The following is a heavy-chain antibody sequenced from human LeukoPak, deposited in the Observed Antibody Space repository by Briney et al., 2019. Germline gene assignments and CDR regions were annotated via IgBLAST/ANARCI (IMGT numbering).Heavy chain of an antibody. J-gene: IGHJ6*03. CDR3: ARSDIVVVPAAVAYYYYYMDV. CDR1: GGTFSSYA. V-gene: IGHV1-69*05. CDR2: IIPIFGTA. D-gene: IGHD2-2*01. Sequence: SVKVSCKASGGTFSSYAISWVRQAPGQGLEWMGGIIPIFGTANYAQKFQGRVTITTDESTSTAYMELSSLRSEDTAVYYCARSDIVVVPAAVAYYYYYMDVWGKGTTVTVSS.